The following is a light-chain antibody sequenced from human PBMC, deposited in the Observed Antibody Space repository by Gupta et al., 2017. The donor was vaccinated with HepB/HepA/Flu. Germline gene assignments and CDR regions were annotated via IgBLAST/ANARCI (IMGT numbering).Light chain of an antibody. Sequence: HSVLTQPPSVPGAPGQRVTISCTGSSSNIGAGYDVHWYQQLPGTAPKFLIYGNTNRPSGVPDRFSGSKSGTSASLAITGLQAEDEADYYCQSYDSSLSGWVFGGGTKLTVL. CDR3: QSYDSSLSGWV. J-gene: IGLJ3*02. V-gene: IGLV1-40*01. CDR2: GNT. CDR1: SSNIGAGYD.